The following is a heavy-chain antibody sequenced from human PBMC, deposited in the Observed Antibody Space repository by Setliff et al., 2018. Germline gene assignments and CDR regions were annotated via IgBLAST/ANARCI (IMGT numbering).Heavy chain of an antibody. CDR3: ARVTNWGLDLRFDP. CDR1: GDSISSYY. J-gene: IGHJ5*02. Sequence: SETLSLTCTVSGDSISSYYWSWIRQPPGKGLEWIGYIYYSGSTNYNPSLKSRVTMSVATFENHFSLRLNSLTAADTAVYYCARVTNWGLDLRFDPWGQGILVTVSS. D-gene: IGHD7-27*01. CDR2: IYYSGST. V-gene: IGHV4-59*01.